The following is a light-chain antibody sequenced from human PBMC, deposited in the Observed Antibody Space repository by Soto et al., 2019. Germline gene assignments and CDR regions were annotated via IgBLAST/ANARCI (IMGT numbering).Light chain of an antibody. J-gene: IGLJ2*01. CDR2: LNNDGSH. CDR3: QTWGTGFQV. CDR1: SGHSSYA. Sequence: QSALTQPASVSGSPGQSITISCTLSSGHSSYAIAWHQKQPEKGPRYLMDLNNDGSHTKGDGIPDRFSGSSSGAERYLIISRLQSEDEADYYCQTWGTGFQVFGGGTKLTVL. V-gene: IGLV4-69*01.